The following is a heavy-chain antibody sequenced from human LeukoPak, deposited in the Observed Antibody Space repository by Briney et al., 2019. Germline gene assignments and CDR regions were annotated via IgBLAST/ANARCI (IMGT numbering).Heavy chain of an antibody. V-gene: IGHV4-34*01. CDR1: GGSFSGYY. Sequence: PSETLSLTCAVYGGSFSGYYWSWIRQPPGKGLEWIGEINHSGSTNYNPSLKSRVTISVDTSKNQFSLKLSSVTAADTAVYYRARRGYSYGYLRPPWGQGTLVTVSS. D-gene: IGHD5-18*01. CDR3: ARRGYSYGYLRPP. CDR2: INHSGST. J-gene: IGHJ5*02.